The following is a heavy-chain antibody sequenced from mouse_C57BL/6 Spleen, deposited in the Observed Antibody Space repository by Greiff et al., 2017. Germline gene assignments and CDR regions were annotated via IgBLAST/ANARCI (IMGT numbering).Heavy chain of an antibody. CDR3: TGGLDYSNYVPFDY. CDR1: GFTFSNYW. CDR2: IRLKSDNYAT. D-gene: IGHD2-5*01. J-gene: IGHJ2*01. Sequence: EVQVVESGGGLVQPGGSMKLSCVASGFTFSNYWMNWVRQSPEKGLEWVAQIRLKSDNYATHYAESVKGRFTISRDDSKSSVYLQMNNLRAEDTGIYYCTGGLDYSNYVPFDYWGQGTTLTVSS. V-gene: IGHV6-3*01.